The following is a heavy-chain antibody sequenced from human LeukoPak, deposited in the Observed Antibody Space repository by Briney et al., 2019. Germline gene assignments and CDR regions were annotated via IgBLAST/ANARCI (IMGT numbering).Heavy chain of an antibody. CDR2: INHSGST. Sequence: SETLSLTCAVYGENFSTYHYSWIRQSPGKGLEWIGEINHSGSTNYNPSLKSRVTISVDTSRNQFSLRLTSVTAADTAVYYCATEGAVAGTRFDYWGQGTLVTVSS. D-gene: IGHD6-19*01. J-gene: IGHJ4*02. CDR1: GENFSTYH. V-gene: IGHV4-34*08. CDR3: ATEGAVAGTRFDY.